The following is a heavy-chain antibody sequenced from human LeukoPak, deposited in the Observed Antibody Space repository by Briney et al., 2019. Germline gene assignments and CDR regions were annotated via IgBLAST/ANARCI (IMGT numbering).Heavy chain of an antibody. CDR1: GGSISSGGYY. J-gene: IGHJ5*02. D-gene: IGHD5-18*01. V-gene: IGHV4-30-2*01. CDR2: IYQSGST. Sequence: PSQTLSLTCTVSGGSISSGGYYWGWIRQPPGKGLEWIGYIYQSGSTYYNPCLMSRVTISVDRSKNQFSLRLSSVTVADTAVYYCARDWSYSYGPNWFDPWGQGTLVTVSS. CDR3: ARDWSYSYGPNWFDP.